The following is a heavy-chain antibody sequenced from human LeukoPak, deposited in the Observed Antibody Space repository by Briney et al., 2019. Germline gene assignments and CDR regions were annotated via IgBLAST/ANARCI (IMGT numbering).Heavy chain of an antibody. J-gene: IGHJ4*02. CDR2: IRSDGSVK. Sequence: GGSLRLSCAASGFTSSGYGIHWVRQAPGKGLEWVSFIRSDGSVKYYADSVRGRFTISRDNSKNTLYLQMNSLRAEDTAVYYCAKDEAAAGVDFDYWGQGTLVTVYS. D-gene: IGHD6-13*01. V-gene: IGHV3-30*02. CDR3: AKDEAAAGVDFDY. CDR1: GFTSSGYG.